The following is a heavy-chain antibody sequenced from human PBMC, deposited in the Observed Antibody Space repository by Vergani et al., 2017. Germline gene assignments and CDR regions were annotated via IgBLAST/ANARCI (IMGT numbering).Heavy chain of an antibody. J-gene: IGHJ6*02. CDR2: IWYDGSNK. CDR3: ARDASAIFGVVIDGGMDV. CDR1: GFLFSSYV. Sequence: QVQLVESGGGVVQPGRSLRLSCAASGFLFSSYVMHWFRQAPGKGLDWVAVIWYDGSNKYYADYVEGRFTISRDNSKNKLYLQMNSLRAEDTSVYYCARDASAIFGVVIDGGMDVWGQGTTVTVAS. V-gene: IGHV3-33*01. D-gene: IGHD3-3*01.